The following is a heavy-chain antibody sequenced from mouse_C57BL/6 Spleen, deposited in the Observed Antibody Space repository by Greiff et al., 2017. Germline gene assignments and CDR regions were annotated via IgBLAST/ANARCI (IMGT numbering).Heavy chain of an antibody. CDR3: TRETYGNYRRAMDY. Sequence: EVQLVESGTVLARPGASVKMSCKTSGYTFTSYWMHWVQQRPGQGLEWIGAIYPGNSDTSYNQKFKGKAKLTAVTSASTAYMELSSLTNEDSAVYYCTRETYGNYRRAMDYWGKGTSVTVSS. J-gene: IGHJ4*01. D-gene: IGHD2-10*02. CDR2: IYPGNSDT. CDR1: GYTFTSYW. V-gene: IGHV1-5*01.